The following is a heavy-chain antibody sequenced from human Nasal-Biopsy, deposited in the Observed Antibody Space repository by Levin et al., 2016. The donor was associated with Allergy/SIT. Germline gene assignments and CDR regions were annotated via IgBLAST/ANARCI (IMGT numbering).Heavy chain of an antibody. CDR2: ISSMSDDI. J-gene: IGHJ6*02. Sequence: GGSLRLSCTSPEINLSAYKMTWIRQAPGKGLEWVSYISSMSDDIYYGDAVKGRFTISRDHSKNVVYLEMRKLRVEDAALYYCAASTPTIVARGVMGNTPRRRPYYYYGVDVWGQGTTVTVSS. CDR3: AASTPTIVARGVMGNTPRRRPYYYYGVDV. D-gene: IGHD3-10*01. CDR1: EINLSAYK. V-gene: IGHV3-11*03.